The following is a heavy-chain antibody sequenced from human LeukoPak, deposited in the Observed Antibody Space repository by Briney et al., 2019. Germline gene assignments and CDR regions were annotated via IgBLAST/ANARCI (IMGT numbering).Heavy chain of an antibody. CDR1: GGSISPGYY. D-gene: IGHD6-13*01. CDR2: IYSSGDT. Sequence: PSETLSLTCTVSGGSISPGYYWSWVRPPAGKELQWIGRIYSSGDTHYNPSFQSRVTMSVDTSKNQFSLNLSSVTAADTAVYYCARDNIPAHINDAFDIWGQGRMVTVSA. CDR3: ARDNIPAHINDAFDI. V-gene: IGHV4-4*07. J-gene: IGHJ3*02.